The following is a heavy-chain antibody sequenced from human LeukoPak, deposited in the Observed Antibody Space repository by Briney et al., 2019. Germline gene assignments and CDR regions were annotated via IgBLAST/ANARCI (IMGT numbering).Heavy chain of an antibody. D-gene: IGHD2-15*01. V-gene: IGHV4-39*07. CDR3: ARGRYCSADICSGGDAFDI. CDR1: GSSISSSSYY. Sequence: SSETLSLTCTVSGSSISSSSYYWGWIRQPPGKGLEWIGRIYTRGSTNYNPSLKSRVTMSVDTSKNQFSLKLSSVTAADTAVYYCARGRYCSADICSGGDAFDIWGQGTMVSVSS. CDR2: IYTRGST. J-gene: IGHJ3*02.